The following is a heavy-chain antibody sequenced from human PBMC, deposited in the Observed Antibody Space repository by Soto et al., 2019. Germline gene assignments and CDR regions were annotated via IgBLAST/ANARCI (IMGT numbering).Heavy chain of an antibody. J-gene: IGHJ4*02. CDR1: GFTFSSYS. D-gene: IGHD3-22*01. CDR3: ARDLDYYDSSGQY. V-gene: IGHV3-21*01. CDR2: ISSSSSYI. Sequence: PGGSLRLSCAASGFTFSSYSMNWVRQAPGKGLEWVSSISSSSSYIYYADSVKGRFTISRGNAKNSLYLQMNSLRAEDTAVYYCARDLDYYDSSGQYWGQGTLVTVSS.